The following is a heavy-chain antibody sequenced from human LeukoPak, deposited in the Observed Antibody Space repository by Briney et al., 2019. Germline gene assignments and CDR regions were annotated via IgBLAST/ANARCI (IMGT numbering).Heavy chain of an antibody. CDR3: AKDKGGYSYSSYYFDY. J-gene: IGHJ4*02. D-gene: IGHD5-18*01. Sequence: PGGSLRLSCAASGFTFDEYAIHWVRQAPGKGLEWVSLISWDGGTTFYADSVKGRFTISRDNSKNSLYLQVNSLRAEDTALYYCAKDKGGYSYSSYYFDYWGQGTLVTVSS. V-gene: IGHV3-43D*03. CDR1: GFTFDEYA. CDR2: ISWDGGTT.